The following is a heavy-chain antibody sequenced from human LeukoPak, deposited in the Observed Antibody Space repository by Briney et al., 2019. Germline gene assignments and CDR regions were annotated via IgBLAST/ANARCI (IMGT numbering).Heavy chain of an antibody. D-gene: IGHD2-15*01. CDR3: ARVVEDVVVVAALLRGYFDY. CDR2: INWNGGST. Sequence: PGGSLRLSCAASGFTFSSYEMNWVRQAPGKGLEWVSGINWNGGSTGYADSVKGRFTISRDNAKNSLYLQMNSLRAEDTALYYCARVVEDVVVVAALLRGYFDYWGQGTLVTVSS. CDR1: GFTFSSYE. V-gene: IGHV3-20*04. J-gene: IGHJ4*02.